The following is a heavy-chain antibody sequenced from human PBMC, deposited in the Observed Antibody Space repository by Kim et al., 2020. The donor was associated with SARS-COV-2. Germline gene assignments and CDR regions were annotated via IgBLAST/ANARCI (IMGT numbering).Heavy chain of an antibody. CDR3: AKDPFTPYGDYDGDVEYYYGMDV. CDR2: ISWNSGSI. CDR1: GFTFGDYA. V-gene: IGHV3-9*01. J-gene: IGHJ6*02. Sequence: GGSLRLSCAASGFTFGDYAMHWVRQAPGKGLEWVSGISWNSGSIGYADSVKGRFTISRDNAKNSLYLQMNSLRAEDTALYYCAKDPFTPYGDYDGDVEYYYGMDVWGQGTTVTVSS. D-gene: IGHD4-17*01.